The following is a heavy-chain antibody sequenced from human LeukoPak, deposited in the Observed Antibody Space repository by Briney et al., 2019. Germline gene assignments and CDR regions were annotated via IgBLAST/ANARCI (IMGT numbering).Heavy chain of an antibody. D-gene: IGHD3-10*01. CDR1: GGSISSYY. Sequence: PSETLSLTCTVSGGSISSYYWGWIRQPPGKGLEWIGSIYYSGSTYYNPSLKSRVTISVDTSKNQFSLKLSSVTAADTAVYYCARLSGFGGLFDYWGQGTLVTVSS. CDR3: ARLSGFGGLFDY. V-gene: IGHV4-39*01. CDR2: IYYSGST. J-gene: IGHJ4*02.